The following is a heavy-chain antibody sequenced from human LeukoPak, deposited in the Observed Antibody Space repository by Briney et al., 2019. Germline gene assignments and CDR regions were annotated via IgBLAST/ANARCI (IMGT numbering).Heavy chain of an antibody. Sequence: PGGSLRLSCAASGFTFSSYSMNWVRQAPGKGLEWVSYISSSSSTIYYADSVKGRFTISRDNAKNSLYLQMNSLRAEDTAVYYCASLTMVRGVMDAFDIWGQGTMVTVSS. CDR2: ISSSSSTI. CDR3: ASLTMVRGVMDAFDI. V-gene: IGHV3-48*04. D-gene: IGHD3-10*01. J-gene: IGHJ3*02. CDR1: GFTFSSYS.